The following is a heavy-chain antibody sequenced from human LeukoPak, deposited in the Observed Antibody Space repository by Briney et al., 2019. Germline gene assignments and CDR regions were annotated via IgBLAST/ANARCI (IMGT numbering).Heavy chain of an antibody. J-gene: IGHJ4*02. V-gene: IGHV3-48*01. Sequence: GGSLRLSCAASGFPFTTYSMNWVRQAPGKGLEWVSYISSPSSTIYYADSVKGRFTISRDNAKSSLYLQMNSLRAEDTAVYYCARVHTVVTPFDSWGQGTPVTVSS. CDR2: ISSPSSTI. CDR1: GFPFTTYS. CDR3: ARVHTVVTPFDS. D-gene: IGHD4-23*01.